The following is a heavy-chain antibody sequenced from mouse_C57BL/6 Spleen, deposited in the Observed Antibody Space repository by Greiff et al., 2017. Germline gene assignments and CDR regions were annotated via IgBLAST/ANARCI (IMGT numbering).Heavy chain of an antibody. CDR2: IDPETGGT. CDR3: TRRRVYSKENFDV. D-gene: IGHD2-5*01. CDR1: GYTFTDYE. J-gene: IGHJ1*03. Sequence: VQLQQSGAELVRPGASVTLSCKASGYTFTDYEMHWVKQTPVHGLEWIGAIDPETGGTAYNQKFKGKAILTADKSSSTAYMELRSLTSEDSAVYCCTRRRVYSKENFDVWGTGPTVTVAS. V-gene: IGHV1-15*01.